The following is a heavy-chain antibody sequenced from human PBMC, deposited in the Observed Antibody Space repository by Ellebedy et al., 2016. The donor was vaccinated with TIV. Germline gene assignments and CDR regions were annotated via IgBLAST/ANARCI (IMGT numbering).Heavy chain of an antibody. CDR2: ISGSDGST. J-gene: IGHJ4*02. Sequence: PGGSLRLSCAASGFTFSSYAMSRVRQAPGKGLEWVSAISGSDGSTYYADSVKGRFPISRDNSKNTLYLQMNSLRAEDTAVYYCASYVDTAMVFDYWGQGTLVTVSS. CDR3: ASYVDTAMVFDY. CDR1: GFTFSSYA. D-gene: IGHD5-18*01. V-gene: IGHV3-23*01.